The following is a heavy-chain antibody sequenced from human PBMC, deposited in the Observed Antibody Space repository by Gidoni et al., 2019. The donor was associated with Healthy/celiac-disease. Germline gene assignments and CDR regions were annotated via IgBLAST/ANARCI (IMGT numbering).Heavy chain of an antibody. CDR2: IHDSGST. Sequence: QVQLQESGPGLVTPSQTLSLTCTVSGGSISRRGHYWSGIRQHPGQGLEWIGYIHDSGSTYYNPSLKSRVTISVDTSKNQFSLKLSSVTAADTAVYYCARDRSTIFGVDGSGYFDLWGRGTLVTVSS. J-gene: IGHJ2*01. CDR1: GGSISRRGHY. V-gene: IGHV4-31*03. CDR3: ARDRSTIFGVDGSGYFDL. D-gene: IGHD3-3*01.